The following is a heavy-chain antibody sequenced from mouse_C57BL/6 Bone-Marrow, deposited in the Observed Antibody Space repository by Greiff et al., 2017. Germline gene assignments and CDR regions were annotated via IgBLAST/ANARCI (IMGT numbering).Heavy chain of an antibody. CDR3: EISAYYDPGYDFDY. V-gene: IGHV1-64*01. Sequence: QVHVQQPGAELVKPGASVKLSCKASGYTFTSYWMHWVKQRPGQGLEWIGMIHPNSGSTNYNEKFKSKATLTVDKSSSTAYMQLSSLTSEDSAVXYCEISAYYDPGYDFDYWGQGTTLTVSS. J-gene: IGHJ2*01. CDR2: IHPNSGST. CDR1: GYTFTSYW. D-gene: IGHD1-1*01.